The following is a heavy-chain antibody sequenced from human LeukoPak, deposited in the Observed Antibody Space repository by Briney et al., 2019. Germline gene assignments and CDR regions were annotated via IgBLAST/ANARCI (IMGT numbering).Heavy chain of an antibody. V-gene: IGHV3-9*01. CDR2: ISWNSGTI. CDR1: GFTLGDYA. D-gene: IGHD6-19*01. Sequence: GGSLRLSCAASGFTLGDYAMHWVRQAPGMGLEWVSGISWNSGTIGYTDSVKGRFTISRDNAKNSLYLHMNSLRAEDTALYYCAKVHRSKQWLAIFDYWGQGALVTVSS. CDR3: AKVHRSKQWLAIFDY. J-gene: IGHJ4*02.